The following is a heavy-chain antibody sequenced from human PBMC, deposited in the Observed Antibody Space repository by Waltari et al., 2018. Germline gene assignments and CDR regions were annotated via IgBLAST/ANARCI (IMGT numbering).Heavy chain of an antibody. D-gene: IGHD4-17*01. CDR2: VYRSGST. CDR1: GYSISNNDH. V-gene: IGHV4-38-2*02. J-gene: IGHJ4*02. Sequence: QVLLQASGPGLVKPSETLSLTCTVSGYSISNNDHWGWIRQPPGKGLEWIGSVYRSGSTPFTPSLKSRLTMSIDTSKTQSSLTLSSVPAADTAIYFCARHLDTVTANYWGQGIQVTVSS. CDR3: ARHLDTVTANY.